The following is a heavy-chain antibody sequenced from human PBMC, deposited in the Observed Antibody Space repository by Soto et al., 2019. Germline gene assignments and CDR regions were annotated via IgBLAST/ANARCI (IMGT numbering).Heavy chain of an antibody. J-gene: IGHJ1*01. V-gene: IGHV1-8*01. CDR1: GYTFTSYD. CDR2: MNRNSGNT. CDR3: ARGGYCSGGSCYSIEYFQH. Sequence: ASVKGSCKSSGYTFTSYDINYVRHATGQRLEWMGWMNRNSGNTGYAQKIQGRVTMTRNTSISTADMELSSLRSEDTAVYYCARGGYCSGGSCYSIEYFQHWGQGTLVTVSS. D-gene: IGHD2-15*01.